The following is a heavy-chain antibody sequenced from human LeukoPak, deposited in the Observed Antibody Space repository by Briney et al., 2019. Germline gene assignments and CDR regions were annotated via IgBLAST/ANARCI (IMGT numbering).Heavy chain of an antibody. V-gene: IGHV4-34*01. CDR1: GGSFSGYY. J-gene: IGHJ3*02. CDR3: ASQYYDILTGYYTFAFDI. CDR2: INHSGST. Sequence: SETPSLTCAVYGGSFSGYYWSWIRQPPGKGLEWIGEINHSGSTNYNPSLKSRVTISVDTSKNQFSLKLSSVTAADTAVYYCASQYYDILTGYYTFAFDIWGQGAMVTVSS. D-gene: IGHD3-9*01.